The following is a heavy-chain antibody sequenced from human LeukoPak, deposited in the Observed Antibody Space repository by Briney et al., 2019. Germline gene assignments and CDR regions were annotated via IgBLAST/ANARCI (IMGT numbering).Heavy chain of an antibody. CDR2: ISYTGTT. Sequence: SETLSLTCTVSGDSISSYHWNWIRQPPGKGLEYIGHISYTGTTNYNPSLKSRVTISLDTSKNQFSLKLNSVTAADTAVYYCARGRQYLNLFDSWGQGTLVTVSS. D-gene: IGHD2/OR15-2a*01. J-gene: IGHJ4*02. CDR1: GDSISSYH. CDR3: ARGRQYLNLFDS. V-gene: IGHV4-59*01.